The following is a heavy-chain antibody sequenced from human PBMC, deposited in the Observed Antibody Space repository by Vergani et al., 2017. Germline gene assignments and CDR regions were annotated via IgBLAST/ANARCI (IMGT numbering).Heavy chain of an antibody. V-gene: IGHV3-23*01. CDR2: INNNGGST. J-gene: IGHJ3*01. CDR1: GFTFNSYA. Sequence: EVQLLQSEGAVVQPGGSLRLSCVASGFTFNSYAMTWVRQAPGKGLEWVSGINNNGGSTYYADSVKGRFTISRDNSKNTLYLQMTDLRAEDTATYYCAKVCGSTSCPYGGGAFDVWGHGTMVTVSS. CDR3: AKVCGSTSCPYGGGAFDV. D-gene: IGHD2-2*01.